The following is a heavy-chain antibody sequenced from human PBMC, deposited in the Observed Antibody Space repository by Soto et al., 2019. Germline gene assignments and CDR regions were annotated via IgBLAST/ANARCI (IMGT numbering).Heavy chain of an antibody. D-gene: IGHD3-16*01. CDR3: ARGSLRGGNWYFDL. J-gene: IGHJ2*01. Sequence: QTLSLTCAISGDSVSKNSATWNWIRQSPARGLEWLGRTYYRSKWYNDYAVSVKSRITINPDTSKNQFSLQLNSVTPEDTAVYYCARGSLRGGNWYFDLWGHGTLVTVSS. V-gene: IGHV6-1*01. CDR2: TYYRSKWYN. CDR1: GDSVSKNSAT.